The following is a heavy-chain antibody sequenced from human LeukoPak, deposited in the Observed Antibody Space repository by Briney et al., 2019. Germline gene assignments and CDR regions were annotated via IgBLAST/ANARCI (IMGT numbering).Heavy chain of an antibody. Sequence: ESGPTLVHPTQTLTLTCTFSGFSLTTSGVGVGWIRQPPGKALEWLALIYWDGDRRYSPSLKSRLTITKDPSKNQVVLTMTSMDPVDTATYYCAHRLRPDKLGAFDIWGQGTMVTVSS. J-gene: IGHJ3*02. CDR3: AHRLRPDKLGAFDI. CDR1: GFSLTTSGVG. V-gene: IGHV2-5*02. CDR2: IYWDGDR. D-gene: IGHD6-6*01.